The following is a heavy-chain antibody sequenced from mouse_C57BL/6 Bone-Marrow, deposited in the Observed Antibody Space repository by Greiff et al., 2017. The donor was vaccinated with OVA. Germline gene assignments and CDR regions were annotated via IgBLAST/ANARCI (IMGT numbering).Heavy chain of an antibody. CDR3: ALITTFAY. CDR2: IYPRSGNT. V-gene: IGHV1-81*01. J-gene: IGHJ3*01. D-gene: IGHD1-1*01. CDR1: GYTFTSYG. Sequence: VKLMESGAELARPGASVKLSCKASGYTFTSYGISWVKQRTGQGLEWIGEIYPRSGNTYYNEKFKGKATLTADKSSSTAYMELRSLTSEDSAVYFCALITTFAYWGQGTLVTVST.